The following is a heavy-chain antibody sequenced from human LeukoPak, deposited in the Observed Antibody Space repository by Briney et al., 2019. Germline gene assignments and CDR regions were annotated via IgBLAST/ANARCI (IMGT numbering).Heavy chain of an antibody. D-gene: IGHD5-18*01. Sequence: ASVKVSCKASGYTFTGYYMHWVRQAPGQGLEWMGWINPNSGGTNYAQKFQGRVTMTRDTSISTAYMELSRLRSDDTAVYYCARVLSWDTAMVGDAFDIWGQGAMVTVSS. CDR1: GYTFTGYY. CDR2: INPNSGGT. CDR3: ARVLSWDTAMVGDAFDI. V-gene: IGHV1-2*02. J-gene: IGHJ3*02.